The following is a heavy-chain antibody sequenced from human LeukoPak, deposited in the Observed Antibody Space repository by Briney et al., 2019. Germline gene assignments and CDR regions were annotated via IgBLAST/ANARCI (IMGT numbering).Heavy chain of an antibody. Sequence: SETLSLTCTVSGYSISSGYYWGWIRQPPGKGLEWIGSIYHSGSTYYNLSLKSRVTISVDTSKNQFSLKLSSVTAADTAVYYCARVAGNWFDPWGQGTLVTVSS. CDR2: IYHSGST. V-gene: IGHV4-38-2*02. J-gene: IGHJ5*02. CDR3: ARVAGNWFDP. CDR1: GYSISSGYY.